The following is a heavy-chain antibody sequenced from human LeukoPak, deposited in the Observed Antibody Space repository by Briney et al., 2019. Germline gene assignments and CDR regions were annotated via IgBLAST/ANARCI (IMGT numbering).Heavy chain of an antibody. D-gene: IGHD6-13*01. CDR3: ATHRTYSSSWYDGAELDWFDP. CDR1: GFTFSSYW. CDR2: IKQDGSEK. Sequence: GGSLRLSCAASGFTFSSYWMSWVRQAPGKGLEWVANIKQDGSEKYYVDSVKGRFTISRDNAKNSLYLQMNSLRAEDTAVYYCATHRTYSSSWYDGAELDWFDPWGQGTLVTVSS. V-gene: IGHV3-7*01. J-gene: IGHJ5*02.